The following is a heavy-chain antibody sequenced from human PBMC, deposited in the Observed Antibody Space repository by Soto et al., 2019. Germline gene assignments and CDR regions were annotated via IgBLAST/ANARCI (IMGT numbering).Heavy chain of an antibody. J-gene: IGHJ5*02. CDR2: IIPIFGTA. D-gene: IGHD2-8*01. V-gene: IGHV1-69*13. CDR3: ARGATYFFSWFDP. Sequence: GASVKVSCKASGGTFSSYAISWVRQAPGQGLEWMGGIIPIFGTANYAQKFQGRVTITADESTSTAYMELSSLRSEDAAVYYCARGATYFFSWFDPWGQGTLVTVSS. CDR1: GGTFSSYA.